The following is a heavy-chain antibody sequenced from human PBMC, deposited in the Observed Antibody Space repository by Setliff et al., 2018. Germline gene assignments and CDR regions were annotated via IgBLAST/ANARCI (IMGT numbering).Heavy chain of an antibody. CDR1: GYTFSSYA. Sequence: ASVKVSCKASGYTFSSYAMGWMRQAPGQRLEWMGWINTNTGNPSYAQDFTGRLVFSLDTSVSTAYLQISSLKAEDSAVYYCARASRFGTTVWKGDYYMDVWGKGTTVTVS. J-gene: IGHJ6*03. V-gene: IGHV7-4-1*02. CDR3: ARASRFGTTVWKGDYYMDV. D-gene: IGHD4-4*01. CDR2: INTNTGNP.